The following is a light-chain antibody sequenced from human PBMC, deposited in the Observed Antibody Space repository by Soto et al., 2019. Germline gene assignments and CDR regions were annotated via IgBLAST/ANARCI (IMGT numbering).Light chain of an antibody. CDR3: QQYNSYSPF. CDR1: QSVSSSY. J-gene: IGKJ2*01. CDR2: GAS. Sequence: EIVLTQSPGTLSLSPGERATLSCRASQSVSSSYLAWYQQKPGQAPRLLIYGASSRATGIPDRFSGSGSGTDFTLTISRLEPEDFATYYCQQYNSYSPFFGQGTKLEIK. V-gene: IGKV3-20*01.